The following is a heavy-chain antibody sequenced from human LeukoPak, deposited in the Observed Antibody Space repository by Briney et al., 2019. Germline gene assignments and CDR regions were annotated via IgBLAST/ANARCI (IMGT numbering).Heavy chain of an antibody. Sequence: GGSLRLSCAASGFTFSSYSMNWVRQAPGKGLEWVSSISSSSSYIYYADSLKGRFTISRDNAKNSLYLQMNSLRAEDTALYYCARGTLKAAATDFDYWGQGTLVTVSS. J-gene: IGHJ4*02. D-gene: IGHD6-13*01. CDR3: ARGTLKAAATDFDY. CDR2: ISSSSSYI. CDR1: GFTFSSYS. V-gene: IGHV3-21*04.